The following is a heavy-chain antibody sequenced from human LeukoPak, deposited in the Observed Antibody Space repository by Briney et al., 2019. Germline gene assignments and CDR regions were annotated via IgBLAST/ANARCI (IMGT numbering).Heavy chain of an antibody. CDR3: AKSSYYDSSGYYREYYFDY. Sequence: GGSLRLSCAASGFTFYTYAMTWVRQAPGKGLEWVSSISGSGDNTYYADSVKGRVTVSRDNSKSTLYLQMNSLRAEDTAVYYCAKSSYYDSSGYYREYYFDYWGQGTLVTVSS. V-gene: IGHV3-23*01. J-gene: IGHJ4*02. CDR2: ISGSGDNT. CDR1: GFTFYTYA. D-gene: IGHD3-22*01.